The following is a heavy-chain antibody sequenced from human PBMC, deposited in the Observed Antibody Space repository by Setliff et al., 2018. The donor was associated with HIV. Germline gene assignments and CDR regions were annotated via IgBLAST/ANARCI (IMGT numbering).Heavy chain of an antibody. J-gene: IGHJ4*02. CDR1: GFIFSSKW. Sequence: PGGSLRLSCAASGFIFSSKWMHWVRQVPGKGLVWVSRIDTDGSITSYADSVKGRFTISRDNAKSTLYLQMNNLRAEDTALYYCATDVAGKYDYWGQGTLVTV. CDR2: IDTDGSIT. D-gene: IGHD2-15*01. CDR3: ATDVAGKYDY. V-gene: IGHV3-74*01.